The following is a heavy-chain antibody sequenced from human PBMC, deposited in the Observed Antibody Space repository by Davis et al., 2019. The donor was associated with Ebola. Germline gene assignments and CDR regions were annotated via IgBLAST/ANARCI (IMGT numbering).Heavy chain of an antibody. CDR2: ILRESGSI. CDR3: VRDMGVVTAAINY. CDR1: GFTFSSFS. J-gene: IGHJ4*02. D-gene: IGHD2-2*02. Sequence: SLKISCAASGFTFSSFSMNWVRQAPGKGLEWVSGILRESGSIGYLDSVRGRFTISRDYAKNSLYLQMNSLRPEDTALYYCVRDMGVVTAAINYWGQGALVTVSS. V-gene: IGHV3-9*01.